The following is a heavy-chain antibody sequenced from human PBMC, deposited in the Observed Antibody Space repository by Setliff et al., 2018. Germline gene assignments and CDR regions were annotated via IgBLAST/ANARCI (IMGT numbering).Heavy chain of an antibody. CDR1: GDSITSGSDS. CDR2: VYPTGST. V-gene: IGHV4-61*02. Sequence: TLSLTCTVSGDSITSGSDSWNWIRQPAGKGLQWIGRVYPTGSTNYDPDLRSRVTMSVDTSKNQFSLMLTSVTAADTAMYYCARGSQIFYYDSTGSLHFDYWGQGALVTVSS. D-gene: IGHD3-22*01. CDR3: ARGSQIFYYDSTGSLHFDY. J-gene: IGHJ4*02.